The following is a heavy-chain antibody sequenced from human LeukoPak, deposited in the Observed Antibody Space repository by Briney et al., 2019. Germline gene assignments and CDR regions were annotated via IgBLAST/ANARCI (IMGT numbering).Heavy chain of an antibody. J-gene: IGHJ4*02. Sequence: SETLSLTCTVSGGSISSSSYYWGWIRQPPGKGLEWIGSNYYSGSTYYNPSLKSRVTISVDTSKNQFSLKLSSVTAADTAVYYCARRDFSSGWYRGNYWGQGTLVTVSS. V-gene: IGHV4-39*01. CDR1: GGSISSSSYY. CDR3: ARRDFSSGWYRGNY. CDR2: NYYSGST. D-gene: IGHD6-19*01.